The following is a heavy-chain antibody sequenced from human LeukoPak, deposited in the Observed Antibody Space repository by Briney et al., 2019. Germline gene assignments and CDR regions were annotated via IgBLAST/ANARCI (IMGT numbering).Heavy chain of an antibody. CDR3: AKDEGPGGRLELRRGWNY. Sequence: QPGGSLRLSCAASGFTFSSYAMSWARQAPGKGLEWVSTISASGDSTYYADSVKGRFTISRDNSKNTLYLQMNSLRAEDTAVYYCAKDEGPGGRLELRRGWNYWGQGTLVTVSS. CDR1: GFTFSSYA. J-gene: IGHJ4*02. V-gene: IGHV3-23*01. D-gene: IGHD1-26*01. CDR2: ISASGDST.